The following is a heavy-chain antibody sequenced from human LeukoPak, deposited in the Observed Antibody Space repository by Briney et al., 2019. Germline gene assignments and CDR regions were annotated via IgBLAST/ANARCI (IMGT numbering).Heavy chain of an antibody. D-gene: IGHD6-19*01. Sequence: PGRSLRLSCAASGFTFDDYAMHWVRQAPGKGLEWVSGISWNSGSTGYADSVKGRFTISRDNAKNSLYLQINSLRAEDTALYYCAKDDSGWYPPYFDLWGRGTLVTVSS. V-gene: IGHV3-9*01. J-gene: IGHJ2*01. CDR2: ISWNSGST. CDR3: AKDDSGWYPPYFDL. CDR1: GFTFDDYA.